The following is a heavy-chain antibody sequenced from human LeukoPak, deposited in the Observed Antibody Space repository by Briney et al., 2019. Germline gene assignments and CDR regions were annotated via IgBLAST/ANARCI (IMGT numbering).Heavy chain of an antibody. CDR2: IWYDGSNK. D-gene: IGHD2-15*01. J-gene: IGHJ4*02. CDR3: AKQIVVVVAAIDY. V-gene: IGHV3-33*06. CDR1: GFTFSSYG. Sequence: PGGSLRLFCAASGFTFSSYGMQWVRQAPGKGLEWVAVIWYDGSNKYYADSVKGRFTISRDNSKNTLYLQMNSLRAEDTAVYYCAKQIVVVVAAIDYWGQGTLVTVSS.